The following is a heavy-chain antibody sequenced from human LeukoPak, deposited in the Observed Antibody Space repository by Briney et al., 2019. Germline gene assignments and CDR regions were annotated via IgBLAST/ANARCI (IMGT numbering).Heavy chain of an antibody. D-gene: IGHD6-6*01. CDR3: VKDGSESTAGRPGNYYYYYYMDV. Sequence: PGGSLRLSCAASGFTFSSYGMHWVRQAPGKGLEWVAFIRYDGSNKYYADSVKGRFTISRDNSKNTLYLEMNSLRAEDTAVYYCVKDGSESTAGRPGNYYYYYYMDVWGKGTTVTVSS. V-gene: IGHV3-30*02. CDR2: IRYDGSNK. CDR1: GFTFSSYG. J-gene: IGHJ6*03.